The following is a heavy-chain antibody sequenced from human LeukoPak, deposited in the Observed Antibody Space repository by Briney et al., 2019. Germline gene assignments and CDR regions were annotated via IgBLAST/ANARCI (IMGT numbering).Heavy chain of an antibody. V-gene: IGHV3-30-3*01. CDR1: GFTFSSYA. Sequence: GRSLRLSCGASGFTFSSYAMHWVRQAPGKGLEWVAVISYDGSNKYYADSVKGRFTISRDNSKNTLYLQMNSLRAEDTAVYYCASTFGEFDYWGQGTLVTVSS. CDR2: ISYDGSNK. D-gene: IGHD3-10*01. J-gene: IGHJ4*02. CDR3: ASTFGEFDY.